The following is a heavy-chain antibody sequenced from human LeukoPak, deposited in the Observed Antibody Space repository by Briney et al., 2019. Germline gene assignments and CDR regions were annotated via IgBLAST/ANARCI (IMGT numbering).Heavy chain of an antibody. CDR3: ARARYGSGNFSFDN. V-gene: IGHV3-30*04. Sequence: GGSLRPSCAASGFTFGSYPIHWVRQAPGKELEWVALISHDGSNKYYADSVKGRFNISRDNSKNTLYLQMNSLRAEDTAVYYCARARYGSGNFSFDNWGQGTLVTVSS. CDR2: ISHDGSNK. J-gene: IGHJ4*02. CDR1: GFTFGSYP. D-gene: IGHD3-10*01.